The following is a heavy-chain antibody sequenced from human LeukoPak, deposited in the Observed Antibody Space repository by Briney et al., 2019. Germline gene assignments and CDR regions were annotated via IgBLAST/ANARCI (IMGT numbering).Heavy chain of an antibody. Sequence: GASVKVSCKASGYTFTGYYMHWVRQAPGQGLEWMGWINPNSGGTNYAQKFQGRVTMTRDTSISTAYMELSRLRSDDTAVYYCATPRYSGSYYYFDYWGQGTLVTVSS. CDR3: ATPRYSGSYYYFDY. CDR2: INPNSGGT. CDR1: GYTFTGYY. D-gene: IGHD1-26*01. V-gene: IGHV1-2*02. J-gene: IGHJ4*02.